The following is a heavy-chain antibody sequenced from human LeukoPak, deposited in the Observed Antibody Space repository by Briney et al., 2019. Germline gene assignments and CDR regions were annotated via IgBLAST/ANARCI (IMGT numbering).Heavy chain of an antibody. CDR2: IKQDGSEK. D-gene: IGHD2-15*01. V-gene: IGHV3-7*01. Sequence: PGGSLRLPCAASGFTFSSYWMSWVRQAPGKGLEWVANIKQDGSEKYYVDSVKGRFTISRDNAKNSLYLQMNSLRAEDTAVYYCARVGGGSPYYYYGMDVWGQGTTVTVSS. CDR3: ARVGGGSPYYYYGMDV. J-gene: IGHJ6*02. CDR1: GFTFSSYW.